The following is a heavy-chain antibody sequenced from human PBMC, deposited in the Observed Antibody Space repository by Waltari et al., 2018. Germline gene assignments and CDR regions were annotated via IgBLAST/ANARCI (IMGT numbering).Heavy chain of an antibody. CDR1: GFTFSSYG. J-gene: IGHJ4*02. V-gene: IGHV3-30*02. CDR2: MRYYGSNK. D-gene: IGHD2-2*01. Sequence: QVQLVEYGGGVVQPGGSLRVSCAASGFTFSSYGMHWGRQAPGKGVEWVAFMRYYGSNKYYADSVKGRFTISRDNSKNTLYLQMNSLRAEDTTVYYCAKGGVVPDHGGYFDYWGQGTLVTVSS. CDR3: AKGGVVPDHGGYFDY.